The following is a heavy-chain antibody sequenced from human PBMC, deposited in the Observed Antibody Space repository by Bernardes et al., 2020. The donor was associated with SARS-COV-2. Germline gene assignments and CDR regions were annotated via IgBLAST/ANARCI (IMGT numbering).Heavy chain of an antibody. D-gene: IGHD4-17*01. CDR3: ARSKNGDYETLDY. Sequence: SETLSLTCSVSGGSISNSDDYWGWIRQPPGKGLEWIGSVSYSGTTYNNPSLESRVTTSVDTSKNQFSLELTSLIAADTAVYYCARSKNGDYETLDYWGQGTLVTVSS. J-gene: IGHJ4*02. CDR1: GGSISNSDDY. V-gene: IGHV4-39*07. CDR2: VSYSGTT.